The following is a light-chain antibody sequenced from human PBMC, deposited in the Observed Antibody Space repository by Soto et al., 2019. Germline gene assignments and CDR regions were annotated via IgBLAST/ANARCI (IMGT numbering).Light chain of an antibody. CDR3: CSYAGSSTLYV. CDR1: SSDVGSYNR. Sequence: QSALTQPASVSGSPGQSITISCTGTSSDVGSYNRVSWYQQHPGKAPKLMIYEGTKRPSGVSNRFSGSKSGNTASLTISGLQADDEADYYYCSYAGSSTLYVFGTGTKLTVL. CDR2: EGT. V-gene: IGLV2-23*01. J-gene: IGLJ1*01.